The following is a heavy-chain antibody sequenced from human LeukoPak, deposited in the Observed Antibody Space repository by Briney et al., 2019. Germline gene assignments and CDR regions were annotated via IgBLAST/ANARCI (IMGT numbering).Heavy chain of an antibody. CDR2: IKQDGSEK. J-gene: IGHJ4*02. CDR3: AREHEYYYYGSGSFDY. Sequence: GGSLRLSCAASGFTFSSYWMSWVRQAPGKGLEWVANIKQDGSEKYYVDSVKGRFTISRDNAKNSLYLQMNSLRAEDTAVYYCAREHEYYYYGSGSFDYWGQGTLVTVSS. CDR1: GFTFSSYW. V-gene: IGHV3-7*01. D-gene: IGHD3-10*01.